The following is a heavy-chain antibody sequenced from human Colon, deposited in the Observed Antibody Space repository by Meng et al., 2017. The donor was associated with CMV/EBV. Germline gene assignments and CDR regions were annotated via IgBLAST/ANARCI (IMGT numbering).Heavy chain of an antibody. CDR2: IYYLGAT. V-gene: IGHV4-39*07. D-gene: IGHD3-22*01. J-gene: IGHJ4*02. CDR1: GGSIRSNNYY. CDR3: VRELRGIEYYENTGPGLGY. Sequence: GSLRLSCSVSGGSIRSNNYYWAWVRQPPGKGLEWIGTIYYLGATQYNPSLKSRITLSIDTSKNQFSLKVTSVTAADTAVYYCVRELRGIEYYENTGPGLGYWGQGTLVTVSS.